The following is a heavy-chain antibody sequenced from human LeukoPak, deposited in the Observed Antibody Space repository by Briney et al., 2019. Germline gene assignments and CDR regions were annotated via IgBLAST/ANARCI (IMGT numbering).Heavy chain of an antibody. D-gene: IGHD4-23*01. Sequence: GGSLRLSCAASGFTFSSYGMSWVRQAPGKGLEWVAFIRYDGSNKYYADSVKGRFTISRDNSKNTLYLQMNSLRAEDTAVYYCASTGVRKYYFDYWGQGTLVTVSS. CDR3: ASTGVRKYYFDY. CDR1: GFTFSSYG. CDR2: IRYDGSNK. J-gene: IGHJ4*02. V-gene: IGHV3-30*02.